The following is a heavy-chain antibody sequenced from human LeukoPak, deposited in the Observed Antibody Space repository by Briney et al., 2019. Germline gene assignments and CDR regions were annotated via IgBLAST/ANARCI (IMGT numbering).Heavy chain of an antibody. CDR2: IYYSGST. CDR3: ARRELLPTPDAFDI. D-gene: IGHD3-10*01. V-gene: IGHV4-39*01. J-gene: IGHJ3*02. CDR1: GGSISSSSYY. Sequence: SETLSLTCTVSGGSISSSSYYWGWIRQPPGKGLEWIGCIYYSGSTYYNPSLKSRVTISVDTSKNQFSLKVSSVTAADTAVYYCARRELLPTPDAFDIWGQGTMVTVSS.